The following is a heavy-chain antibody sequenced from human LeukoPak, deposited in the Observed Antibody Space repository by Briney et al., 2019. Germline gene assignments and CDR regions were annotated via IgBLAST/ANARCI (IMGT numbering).Heavy chain of an antibody. J-gene: IGHJ6*03. CDR2: INPNSGGT. CDR3: ARDLGITSAYYYYYMDV. D-gene: IGHD1-14*01. CDR1: GYTFTGYY. Sequence: GASVKVSCKASGYTFTGYYMHWVRQAPGQGLEWMGRINPNSGGTNYAQKFQGRVTMTRDTSISTAYMELRSLRSDDTAVYYCARDLGITSAYYYYYMDVWGKGTTVTVSS. V-gene: IGHV1-2*06.